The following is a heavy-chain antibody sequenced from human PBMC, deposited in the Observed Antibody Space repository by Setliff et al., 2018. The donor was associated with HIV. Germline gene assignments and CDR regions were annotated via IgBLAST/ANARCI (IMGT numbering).Heavy chain of an antibody. D-gene: IGHD3-9*01. CDR3: ATNFLYDILTGYFPYQFDQ. CDR2: IKQDGSEK. J-gene: IGHJ4*02. CDR1: GLPFSSNW. Sequence: PGGSLRLSCVVSGLPFSSNWMHWVRQAPGKGLEWVASIKQDGSEKYFVDSVKCRFTISRDNAKDSMFLQMNSLRGEDTAVYYCATNFLYDILTGYFPYQFDQWGQGTLVTVSS. V-gene: IGHV3-7*01.